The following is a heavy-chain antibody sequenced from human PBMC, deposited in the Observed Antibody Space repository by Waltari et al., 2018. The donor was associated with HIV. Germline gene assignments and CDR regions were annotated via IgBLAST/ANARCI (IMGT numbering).Heavy chain of an antibody. Sequence: QVQLVQSGAEVKKPGASVEVSCKASGDTFTSYDINWVRQATGQGMEWMGWMNPNSGNTGYAQKFQGRVTMTRTTSISTAYMELSSLRSEDTAVYYCARGHSRWSSSWYSHYYYYYGMDVWGQGTTVTVSS. CDR3: ARGHSRWSSSWYSHYYYYYGMDV. J-gene: IGHJ6*02. V-gene: IGHV1-8*01. D-gene: IGHD6-13*01. CDR1: GDTFTSYD. CDR2: MNPNSGNT.